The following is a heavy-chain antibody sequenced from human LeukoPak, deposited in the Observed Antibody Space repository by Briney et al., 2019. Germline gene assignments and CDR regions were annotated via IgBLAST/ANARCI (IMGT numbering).Heavy chain of an antibody. CDR1: GFTFSSYA. Sequence: GGSLRLSCAVSGFTFSSYAVSCVRQAPGKGREWVSGISGSGGTTYYAHPETGRFTISRVNSTNTLYLQMNSLRAEYTAVFYCAKERYISGYADYWGQGTLVTVSS. CDR3: AKERYISGYADY. CDR2: ISGSGGTT. J-gene: IGHJ4*02. D-gene: IGHD3-22*01. V-gene: IGHV3-23*01.